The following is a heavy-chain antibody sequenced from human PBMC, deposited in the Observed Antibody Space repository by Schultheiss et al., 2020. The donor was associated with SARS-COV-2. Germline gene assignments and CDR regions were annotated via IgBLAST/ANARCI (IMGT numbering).Heavy chain of an antibody. CDR1: GFTFSSYS. V-gene: IGHV3-21*01. D-gene: IGHD2-2*01. J-gene: IGHJ3*02. CDR3: ARDLYCSSTSCYWSIDAFDI. CDR2: ISSSSSYI. Sequence: GGSLRLSCAASGFTFSSYSMNWVRQAPGKGLEWVSSISSSSSYIYYADSVKGRFTISRDNAKNSLYLQMNSLRAEDTAVYYCARDLYCSSTSCYWSIDAFDIWGQGTMVTVSS.